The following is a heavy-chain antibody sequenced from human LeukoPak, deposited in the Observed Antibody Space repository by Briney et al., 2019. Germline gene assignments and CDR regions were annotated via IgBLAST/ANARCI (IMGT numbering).Heavy chain of an antibody. D-gene: IGHD6-6*01. V-gene: IGHV4-4*09. CDR1: GDSISSYY. J-gene: IGHJ4*02. CDR3: ARLTRLSTSPDRYYLDY. CDR2: IYTSGGT. Sequence: NPSETLSLTCTVSGDSISSYYWSWIRQPPGKGLDWIGYIYTSGGTNYIPSLKGRVTISIDTSKNQFSLKLSSVTAADSAVYYCARLTRLSTSPDRYYLDYWGQGTLVTVSS.